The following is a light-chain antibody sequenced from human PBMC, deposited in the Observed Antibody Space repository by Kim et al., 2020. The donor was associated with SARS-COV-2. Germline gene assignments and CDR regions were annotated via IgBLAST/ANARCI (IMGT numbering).Light chain of an antibody. J-gene: IGKJ1*01. CDR1: QDITNY. V-gene: IGKV1-17*03. CDR3: LQHNIFPCT. CDR2: TAS. Sequence: DIQMTQSPSAMSASVGDRVTITCRASQDITNYLAWFQQKPGEVPKRLIYTASNLQSGVPSRFRGSGSGTEFTLTISSLQPEDFATYYCLQHNIFPCTFGQGTKVDIK.